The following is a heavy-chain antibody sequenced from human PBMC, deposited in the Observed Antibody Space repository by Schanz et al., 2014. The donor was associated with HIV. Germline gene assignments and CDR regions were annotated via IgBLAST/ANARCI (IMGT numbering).Heavy chain of an antibody. Sequence: QVQLQQWGAGLLKPSETLSLTCGVSGDSFSSDSHYWNWIRQPPGKGPEWIGFVSYSGSTKYNPSLKSRISISVDTSKNQSSLKMDSVTAADTAVYYCARALNRGSSSWYIWYFDYWGQGTLVTVS. CDR1: GDSFSSDSHY. D-gene: IGHD6-13*01. V-gene: IGHV4-61*01. CDR3: ARALNRGSSSWYIWYFDY. J-gene: IGHJ4*02. CDR2: VSYSGST.